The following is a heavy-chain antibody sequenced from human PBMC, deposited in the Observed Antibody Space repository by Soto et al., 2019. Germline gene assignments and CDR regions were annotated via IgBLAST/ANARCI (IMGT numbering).Heavy chain of an antibody. D-gene: IGHD5-18*01. CDR1: GFTFSSYW. Sequence: GGSLRLSCAASGFTFSSYWMHWVRQAPGKGLVWVSRINSDGSSTSYADSVKGRFTISRDNAKNTLYLQMNSLRAEDTAVYYCARRAGYSYCYYYGTYDWRQGTTVTVSS. CDR2: INSDGSST. J-gene: IGHJ6*01. V-gene: IGHV3-74*01. CDR3: ARRAGYSYCYYYGTYD.